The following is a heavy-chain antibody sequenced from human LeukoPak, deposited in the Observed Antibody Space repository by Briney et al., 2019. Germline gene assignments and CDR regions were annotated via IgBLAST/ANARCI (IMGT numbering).Heavy chain of an antibody. CDR2: IYPGDSDT. D-gene: IGHD3-9*01. V-gene: IGHV5-51*01. Sequence: HGETLRISCKGSGYSFTSYWIGWVRQMPGKGLEWMGIIYPGDSDTRYSPSFQGQVTISADKSISTAYLQWSSLKASDTAMYYCARVTHDTLTGYIVATRYAYFDYWGQGTLVTVSS. J-gene: IGHJ4*02. CDR3: ARVTHDTLTGYIVATRYAYFDY. CDR1: GYSFTSYW.